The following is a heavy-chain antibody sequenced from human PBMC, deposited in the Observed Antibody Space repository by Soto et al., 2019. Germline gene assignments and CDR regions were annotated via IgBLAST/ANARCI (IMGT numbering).Heavy chain of an antibody. Sequence: QIQMVQSGAEVKQPGASVKISCKTSGYTFSSYSINWVRQAPGQGLEWMAWISTTSGNTHYAERVQGRXTXTXDKSARTAFMEMWGLTSDDTAVYFCARDNGYYDFWGQGTLVTVSS. CDR1: GYTFSSYS. CDR3: ARDNGYYDF. CDR2: ISTTSGNT. V-gene: IGHV1-18*01. D-gene: IGHD2-8*01. J-gene: IGHJ4*02.